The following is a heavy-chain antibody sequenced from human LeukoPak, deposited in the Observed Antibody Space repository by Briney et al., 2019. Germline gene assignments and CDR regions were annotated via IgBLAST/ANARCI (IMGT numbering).Heavy chain of an antibody. D-gene: IGHD5-12*01. J-gene: IGHJ4*02. Sequence: PGESLRLSCAASGFTFSSYWMHWVRQAPGKGLVWVSRINSDGSSTSYADSVKGRLTISRDNAKNTLYLQMNSLRVEVTAVYYCARGDGYAQRDWGQGTLVTVPS. CDR2: INSDGSST. V-gene: IGHV3-74*01. CDR3: ARGDGYAQRD. CDR1: GFTFSSYW.